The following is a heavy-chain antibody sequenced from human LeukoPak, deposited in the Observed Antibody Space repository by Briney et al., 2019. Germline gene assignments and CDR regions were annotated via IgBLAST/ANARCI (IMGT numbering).Heavy chain of an antibody. D-gene: IGHD3-22*01. CDR3: AKDSSSYDWGYMDV. V-gene: IGHV3-23*01. CDR1: GFTFSTYA. J-gene: IGHJ6*03. Sequence: GGSLRISCAASGFTFSTYAKSWVRQAPGKGLEWVSLIGGSDGRTRYADSVKGRFTISRDNSKNTLYLEMNSLRAEDTAVYYCAKDSSSYDWGYMDVWGKGTTVTISS. CDR2: IGGSDGRT.